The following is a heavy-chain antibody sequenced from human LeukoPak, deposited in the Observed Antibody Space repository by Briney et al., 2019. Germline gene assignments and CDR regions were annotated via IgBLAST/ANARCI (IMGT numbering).Heavy chain of an antibody. V-gene: IGHV3-74*01. J-gene: IGHJ4*02. CDR2: INGDGSIT. D-gene: IGHD5-24*01. CDR3: ARGPRDGYNPLAY. Sequence: GGSQRLSWAASGFTFSDYWMHWVRQVPGKGLVWVSRINGDGSITNYADSGKGGFTISRDNAKNTLYLQMNSLTVDDTAVYYCARGPRDGYNPLAYWGQGTLVTVSS. CDR1: GFTFSDYW.